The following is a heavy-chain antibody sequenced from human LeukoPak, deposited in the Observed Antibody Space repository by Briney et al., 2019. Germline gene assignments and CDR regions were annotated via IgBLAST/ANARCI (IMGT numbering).Heavy chain of an antibody. V-gene: IGHV3-33*01. J-gene: IGHJ6*02. Sequence: GGSLRLSCAASGFTFSSYGMHWVRQAPGKGLEWVAVIWYDGSNKYYADSVKGRFTISRDNSKNTLYLQMNSLRAEDTAVYYCARGRLDYYYYGMDVWGQGTTVTVSS. CDR3: ARGRLDYYYYGMDV. CDR1: GFTFSSYG. CDR2: IWYDGSNK.